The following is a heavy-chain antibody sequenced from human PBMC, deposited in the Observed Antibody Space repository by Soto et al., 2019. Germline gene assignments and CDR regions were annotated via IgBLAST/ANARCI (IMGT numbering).Heavy chain of an antibody. CDR3: ARYFRGSGRYFFDY. Sequence: GSLRLSCVASVFTFISSFMGWVRQAPGKGLEWVANINQDGGGTYYVDSVEGRFTISRDNAKDSLYLQMNSLRGEDTAVYYCARYFRGSGRYFFDYWGQGTRVTVSS. J-gene: IGHJ4*02. CDR2: INQDGGGT. V-gene: IGHV3-7*03. D-gene: IGHD6-19*01. CDR1: VFTFISSF.